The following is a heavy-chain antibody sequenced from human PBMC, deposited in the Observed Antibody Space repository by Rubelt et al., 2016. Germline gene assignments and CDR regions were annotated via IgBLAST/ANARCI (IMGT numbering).Heavy chain of an antibody. CDR1: GGSFSGYY. CDR2: INHSGST. D-gene: IGHD6-6*01. V-gene: IGHV4-34*01. J-gene: IGHJ6*02. CDR3: ARGRGAARPGMYYGMDV. Sequence: QVQLQQWGAGLLKPSETLSLTCAVYGGSFSGYYWSWIRQPPGKGLEWIGEINHSGSTNYNPSLKCGVTISVDTAKNQFSLKLSSVTAADTAVYYCARGRGAARPGMYYGMDVWGQGTTVTVSS.